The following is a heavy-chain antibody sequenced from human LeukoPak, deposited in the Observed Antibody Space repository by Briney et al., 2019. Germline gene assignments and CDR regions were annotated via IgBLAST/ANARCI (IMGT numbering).Heavy chain of an antibody. CDR1: GFTFSSYT. V-gene: IGHV3-21*01. D-gene: IGHD2-2*01. CDR2: ITSSSSYI. Sequence: GWSLRLSCAASGFTFSSYTMNWVRQAPGKGLEWVSSITSSSSYIDYADSVKGRFILSRDNANNSMSLQMNRMTAEDTAVYYCPRVVPRHGFDIWGQGAMVTVSS. CDR3: PRVVPRHGFDI. J-gene: IGHJ3*02.